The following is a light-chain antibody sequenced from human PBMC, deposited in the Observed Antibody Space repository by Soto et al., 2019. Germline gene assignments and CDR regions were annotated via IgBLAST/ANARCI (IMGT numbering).Light chain of an antibody. CDR3: QHSYSTPRT. CDR2: AAS. Sequence: DIQMTQPPSSLSASVGDRVTITSRTSQSTSSYLNWYQQKPGKAPKLLIYAASSLQSGVPSRFSGSGSWTDSTLTISTLLPEDCATYYCQHSYSTPRTFGQGTKVEIK. J-gene: IGKJ1*01. V-gene: IGKV1-39*01. CDR1: QSTSSY.